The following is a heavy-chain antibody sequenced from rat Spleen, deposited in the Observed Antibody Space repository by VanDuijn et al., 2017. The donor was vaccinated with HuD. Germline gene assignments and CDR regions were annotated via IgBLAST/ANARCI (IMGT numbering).Heavy chain of an antibody. Sequence: EVQLVESGGGLVQPGRSLELSCAASGFTFSDYYMAWVRQAPKQGLVWVASISYEGSRTDYGDSVKGRFTIARDNAKSTLYLQMTSQRSEDTATYYCARDSSYIYFDYWGQGVMVTVSS. V-gene: IGHV5-22*01. CDR1: GFTFSDYY. J-gene: IGHJ2*01. CDR2: ISYEGSRT. CDR3: ARDSSYIYFDY. D-gene: IGHD1-2*01.